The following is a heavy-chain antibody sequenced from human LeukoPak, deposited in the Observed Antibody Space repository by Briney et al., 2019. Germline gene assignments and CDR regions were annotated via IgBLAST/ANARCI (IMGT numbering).Heavy chain of an antibody. J-gene: IGHJ3*02. V-gene: IGHV1-2*02. D-gene: IGHD7-27*01. CDR1: GYTFTGYF. Sequence: ASVKVSCKASGYTFTGYFMHWVRQAPGQGLEWMGWINPNSGGTNYAQKFQGRVTMTRDTSISTAYMELSRLTSDDTAVYYCARDNLTDDAFDIWGQGTMVTVSS. CDR3: ARDNLTDDAFDI. CDR2: INPNSGGT.